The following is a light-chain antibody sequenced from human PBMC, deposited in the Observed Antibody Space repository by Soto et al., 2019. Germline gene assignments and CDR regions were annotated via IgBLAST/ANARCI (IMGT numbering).Light chain of an antibody. Sequence: DIVLTQSPLYLPVTPGEPASISCRSSQSLLHSNGYNYLDWYLLKPGQSPQLLIYLGSNRASGVPDRFRGSGSGTDFTLEIIRVEAEDLGVYYCMQALQTPWTFGQGTKVDIK. CDR2: LGS. CDR1: QSLLHSNGYNY. CDR3: MQALQTPWT. V-gene: IGKV2-28*01. J-gene: IGKJ1*01.